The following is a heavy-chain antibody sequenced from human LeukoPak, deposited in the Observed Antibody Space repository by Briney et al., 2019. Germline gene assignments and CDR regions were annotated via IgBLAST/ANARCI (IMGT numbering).Heavy chain of an antibody. CDR3: ARVHCSSTSCYYYYYYGMDV. V-gene: IGHV1-18*01. D-gene: IGHD2-2*01. CDR2: ISAYNGNT. CDR1: GYTFTSYG. Sequence: GASVKVSCKASGYTFTSYGISWVRQAPGQGLEWMGWISAYNGNTNYAQKLQGRVTMTTDTSTSTAYMELRSLRSDDTAVYYCARVHCSSTSCYYYYYYGMDVWGQGTTVTVSS. J-gene: IGHJ6*02.